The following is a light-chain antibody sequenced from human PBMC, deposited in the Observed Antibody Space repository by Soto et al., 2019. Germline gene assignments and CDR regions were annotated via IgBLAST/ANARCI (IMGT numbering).Light chain of an antibody. CDR1: QTVRNNY. CDR2: DAS. J-gene: IGKJ4*01. Sequence: EFVLTQSPGTLSLSPGERATLSCRASQTVRNNYLAWYQQKPGQAPRLLIYDASSRATGIPDRFSGGGAGTDFTLTSSGLEPEDFAVDYCQQFISYPLTFGGGTKVEIK. CDR3: QQFISYPLT. V-gene: IGKV3-20*01.